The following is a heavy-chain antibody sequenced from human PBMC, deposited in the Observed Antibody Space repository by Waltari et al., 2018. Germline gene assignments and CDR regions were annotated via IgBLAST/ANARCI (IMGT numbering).Heavy chain of an antibody. D-gene: IGHD1-7*01. V-gene: IGHV3-53*01. CDR3: ASSGTITYSALDF. J-gene: IGHJ3*01. CDR1: GFTVTRNY. Sequence: EVQLVESGGGLIQPGGSLRLSCAASGFTVTRNYMSWVRQAPGKGLEWVSMIYTSGGTFHADSVKGRFTISRDKSTNTVYLQMNNLRAEDTAVYYCASSGTITYSALDFWGQGTMVTVSS. CDR2: IYTSGGT.